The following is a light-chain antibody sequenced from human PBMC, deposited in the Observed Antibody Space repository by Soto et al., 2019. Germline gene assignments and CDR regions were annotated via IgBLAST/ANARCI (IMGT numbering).Light chain of an antibody. J-gene: IGLJ2*01. Sequence: QSALTQPPSVSGSPGQSVTISCTGTSSDVGSYNRVSWYQQPPGIAPKLMIYEVSNRPSGVPDRFSGSKSGNTASLTISGLQAEDEADYYCSSYTSSSTEVVFGGGTKLTVL. CDR3: SSYTSSSTEVV. CDR1: SSDVGSYNR. V-gene: IGLV2-18*02. CDR2: EVS.